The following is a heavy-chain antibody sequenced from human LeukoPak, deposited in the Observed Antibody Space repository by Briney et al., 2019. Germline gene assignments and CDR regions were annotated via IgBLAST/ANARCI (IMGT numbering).Heavy chain of an antibody. CDR1: GFTFSSYG. Sequence: GGTLRLSCAASGFTFSSYGMSWVRQAPGKGLEWVSAISGRSGSTYYADSVKGRFTISRDNSKNTLYLQMNSLRAEDTAVYYCAKDRIQSHYFDYWGQGTLVTVSS. CDR3: AKDRIQSHYFDY. J-gene: IGHJ4*02. V-gene: IGHV3-23*01. CDR2: ISGRSGST.